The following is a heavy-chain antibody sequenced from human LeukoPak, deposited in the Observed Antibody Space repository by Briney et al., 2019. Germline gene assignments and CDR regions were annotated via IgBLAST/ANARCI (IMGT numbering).Heavy chain of an antibody. CDR3: ASTYYDSSGTFDP. J-gene: IGHJ5*02. CDR2: IIPILGIA. Sequence: ASVKVSCKASGGTFSSYAISWVRQAPGQELEWMGRIIPILGIANYAQKFQGRVTITADKSTSTAYMELSSLRSEDTAVYYCASTYYDSSGTFDPWGQGTLVTVSS. CDR1: GGTFSSYA. D-gene: IGHD3-22*01. V-gene: IGHV1-69*04.